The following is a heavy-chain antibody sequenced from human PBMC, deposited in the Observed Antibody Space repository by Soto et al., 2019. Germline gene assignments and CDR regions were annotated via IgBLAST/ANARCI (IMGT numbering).Heavy chain of an antibody. CDR3: ARRTDPDYGDYVWNDAFDI. CDR1: GGSFSGYY. D-gene: IGHD4-17*01. CDR2: INHSGST. V-gene: IGHV4-34*01. Sequence: SETLSLTCAVYGGSFSGYYWSWIRQPPGKGLEWIGEINHSGSTNYNPSLKSRVTISVENSKNQFSLKLSSVTAADTAVYYCARRTDPDYGDYVWNDAFDIWGQGTMVTVSS. J-gene: IGHJ3*02.